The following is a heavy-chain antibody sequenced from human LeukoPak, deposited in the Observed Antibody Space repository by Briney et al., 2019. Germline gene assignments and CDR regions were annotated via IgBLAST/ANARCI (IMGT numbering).Heavy chain of an antibody. V-gene: IGHV3-7*01. Sequence: GGSLRLSCAASGFTFSSYWMSWVRQAPGKGLEWVANIKQDGSEKYYVDSVKGRFTISRDNAKNSLYLQMNSLRAEDTALYYCVYGGSYYVAWGQGTLVTVSS. CDR1: GFTFSSYW. J-gene: IGHJ5*02. CDR2: IKQDGSEK. CDR3: VYGGSYYVA. D-gene: IGHD1-26*01.